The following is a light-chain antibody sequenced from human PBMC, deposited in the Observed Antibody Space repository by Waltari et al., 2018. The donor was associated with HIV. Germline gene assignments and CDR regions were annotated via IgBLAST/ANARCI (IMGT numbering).Light chain of an antibody. V-gene: IGKV1-5*03. CDR1: QIISSW. CDR2: KAS. Sequence: DIQMTQSPSPLSASVGDRVTITCRASQIISSWLAWYQQKPGKAPKLLIYKASSLESGVPSRFSGSGSGTEFTLTISSLQPDDFATYYCQQYNSYWTFVQGTKVEIK. J-gene: IGKJ1*01. CDR3: QQYNSYWT.